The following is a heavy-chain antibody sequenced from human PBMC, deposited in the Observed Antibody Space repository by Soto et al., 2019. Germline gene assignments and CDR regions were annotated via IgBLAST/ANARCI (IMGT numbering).Heavy chain of an antibody. V-gene: IGHV3-30*18. D-gene: IGHD5-18*01. CDR1: GFTFSSYG. J-gene: IGHJ4*02. CDR3: AKVYSYGFGRSPPSDY. Sequence: QVQLVESGGGVVQPGRSLRLSCAASGFTFSSYGMHWVRQAPGKGLEWVAVISYDGSNKYYAESVKGRFTISRDNSKNTLYLQMNSLRAEDTAVYYCAKVYSYGFGRSPPSDYWGQGTLVTVSS. CDR2: ISYDGSNK.